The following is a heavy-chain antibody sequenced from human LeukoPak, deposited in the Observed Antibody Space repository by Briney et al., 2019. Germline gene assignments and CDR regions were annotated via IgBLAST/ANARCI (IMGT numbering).Heavy chain of an antibody. CDR1: GFTLTTYW. CDR3: ARSRYCSGGSCYLDY. J-gene: IGHJ4*02. CDR2: INQDESAK. Sequence: GGSLRLSCAASGFTLTTYWMSWVRQAPGEGLEWVANINQDESAKYYLDSVKGRFTISRDNAQNSLYLQMNSLRAEDTAVYYCARSRYCSGGSCYLDYWGQGTLVTVSS. D-gene: IGHD2-15*01. V-gene: IGHV3-7*04.